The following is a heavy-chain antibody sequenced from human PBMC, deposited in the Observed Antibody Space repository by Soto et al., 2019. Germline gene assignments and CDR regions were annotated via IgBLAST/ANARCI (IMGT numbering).Heavy chain of an antibody. CDR1: GFTFSTYS. D-gene: IGHD2-8*01. CDR2: VTSSTTFM. V-gene: IGHV3-21*01. J-gene: IGHJ6*02. CDR3: ARSQRNGAMDV. Sequence: EVHLVESGGGLVKPGGSLRVSCATSGFTFSTYSMNWVRQAPGKGLEWVSSVTSSTTFMDYADSVKCRFTVSRDDAKSSLFLQMNSLRVDDSAVHYCARSQRNGAMDVWGQGTTVTVSS.